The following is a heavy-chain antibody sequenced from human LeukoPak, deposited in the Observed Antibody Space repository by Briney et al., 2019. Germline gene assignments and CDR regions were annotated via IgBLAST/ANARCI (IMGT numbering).Heavy chain of an antibody. J-gene: IGHJ4*02. CDR3: AVGGIAARNQIDY. CDR2: IYHSGST. V-gene: IGHV4-30-2*01. D-gene: IGHD6-6*01. Sequence: PSETLSLTCTVSGGSISSGGYYWSWIRQPPGKGLEWIGYIYHSGSTYYNPSLKSRVTISVDRSKNQFSLKLSSVTAADTAVYYCAVGGIAARNQIDYWGQGTLVTVSS. CDR1: GGSISSGGYY.